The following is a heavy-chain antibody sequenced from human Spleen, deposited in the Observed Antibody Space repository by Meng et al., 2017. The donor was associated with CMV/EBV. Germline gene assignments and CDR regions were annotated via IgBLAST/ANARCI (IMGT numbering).Heavy chain of an antibody. CDR1: GGSFSGYY. V-gene: IGHV4-34*01. CDR3: ARVSSLTPYSSGWLDY. J-gene: IGHJ4*02. D-gene: IGHD6-19*01. CDR2: INHSGST. Sequence: QVQLQQWGAGLLKPSETLSLTCAVYGGSFSGYYWSWIRQPPGKGLEWIGEINHSGSTNYNPSLKSRVTISVDTSKNQFSLKLSSVTAADTAVYYCARVSSLTPYSSGWLDYWGQGTLVAVSS.